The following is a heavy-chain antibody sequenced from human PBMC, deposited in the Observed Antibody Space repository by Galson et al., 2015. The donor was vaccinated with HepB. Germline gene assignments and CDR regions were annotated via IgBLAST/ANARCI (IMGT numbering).Heavy chain of an antibody. V-gene: IGHV3-30-3*01. J-gene: IGHJ5*02. Sequence: SLRLSCAASGFTFSSYAMHWVRQAPGKGLEWVAVISYDGSNKYYADSVKGRFTISRDNSKNTLYLQMNSLRAEDTAVYYCARVWTTVTTGDWFDPWGQRTLVTVSS. CDR2: ISYDGSNK. D-gene: IGHD4-17*01. CDR1: GFTFSSYA. CDR3: ARVWTTVTTGDWFDP.